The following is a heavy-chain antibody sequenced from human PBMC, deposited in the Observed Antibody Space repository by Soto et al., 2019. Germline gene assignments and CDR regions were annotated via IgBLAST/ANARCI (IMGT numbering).Heavy chain of an antibody. V-gene: IGHV4-59*01. Sequence: SETLSLTCTVSGGSISSYYWSWIRQPPGKGLEWIGYIYYSGSTNYNPSLRSRVTISVDTSKNQFSLKLSSVTAADTAVYYCARLSVCISTSCYAGLNYYYGMDVWGQGTTVTVSS. CDR3: ARLSVCISTSCYAGLNYYYGMDV. D-gene: IGHD2-2*01. CDR2: IYYSGST. J-gene: IGHJ6*02. CDR1: GGSISSYY.